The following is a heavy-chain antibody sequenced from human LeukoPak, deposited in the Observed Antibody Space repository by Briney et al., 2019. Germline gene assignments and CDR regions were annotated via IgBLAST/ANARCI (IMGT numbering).Heavy chain of an antibody. CDR2: IKKDGSEK. CDR3: AKDVVGSGSYYSDAFDI. D-gene: IGHD3-10*01. J-gene: IGHJ3*02. V-gene: IGHV3-7*01. Sequence: QPGGSLRLSCAASGFTFSSYWMSWVRQAPGKGVEWVANIKKDGSEKYYVDSVKGGFTISRDNAKNSLYLQMNSLRAEDTAVYYCAKDVVGSGSYYSDAFDIWGQGTMVTVSS. CDR1: GFTFSSYW.